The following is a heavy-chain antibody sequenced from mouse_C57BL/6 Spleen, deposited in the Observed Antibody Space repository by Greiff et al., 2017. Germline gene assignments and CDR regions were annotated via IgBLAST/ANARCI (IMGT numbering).Heavy chain of an antibody. CDR2: IYPTDGST. V-gene: IGHV1-85*01. CDR3: DSEVGPGFDY. CDR1: GYTFTSYD. J-gene: IGHJ2*01. D-gene: IGHD4-1*01. Sequence: VQLQQSGPELVKPGASVKLSCKASGYTFTSYDINWVKQRPGQGLEWIGWIYPTDGSTKYNQKFKGKATLTVDTSSSTAYMELHSLTSGDSAVSLGDSEVGPGFDYWGQGTTLTVSS.